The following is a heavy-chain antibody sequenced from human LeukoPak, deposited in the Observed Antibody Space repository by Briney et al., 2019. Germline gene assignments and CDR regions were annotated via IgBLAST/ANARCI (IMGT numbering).Heavy chain of an antibody. CDR1: GITVSNNY. V-gene: IGHV3-66*02. CDR2: IRIDGTT. Sequence: GGSLRLSCAASGITVSNNYMNWVRQAPGKGLEWVSVIRIDGTTYYADSVKGRFTISRDNSKNTAYLKINSLRPEDTALYYCASGSDSSYWGQGTLVTVSS. D-gene: IGHD6-19*01. CDR3: ASGSDSSY. J-gene: IGHJ4*02.